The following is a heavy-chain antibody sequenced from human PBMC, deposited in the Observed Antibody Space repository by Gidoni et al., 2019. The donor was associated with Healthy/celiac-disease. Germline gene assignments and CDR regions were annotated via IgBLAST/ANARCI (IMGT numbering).Heavy chain of an antibody. D-gene: IGHD3-10*01. CDR3: ARVRHMVRGPFGY. CDR1: GYTFTSYE. CDR2: MNPNSGNT. J-gene: IGHJ4*02. Sequence: QVQLVQSGAEGKKPGASVKVSCKASGYTFTSYEINWVRQATGQGFEWMGWMNPNSGNTGYAQKFQGRVTMTRNTSISTAYMELSSLRSEDTAVYYCARVRHMVRGPFGYWGQGTLVTVSS. V-gene: IGHV1-8*01.